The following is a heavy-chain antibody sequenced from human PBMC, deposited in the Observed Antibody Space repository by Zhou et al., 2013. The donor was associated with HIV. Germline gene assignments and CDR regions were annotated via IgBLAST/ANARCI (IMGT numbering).Heavy chain of an antibody. CDR1: GYTFTTYD. J-gene: IGHJ5*02. D-gene: IGHD2-21*01. Sequence: QVQLVQSGAQVKKPGASVKVSCKASGYTFTTYDINWVRQAPGQGLEWMGWINPNSGDTNYAQKFQGRVTMTRDTSISTAYMELSRLRSDDTAVYYCGRVVFDRSDLWGQGTLVTVSS. CDR3: GRVVFDRSDL. CDR2: INPNSGDT. V-gene: IGHV1-2*02.